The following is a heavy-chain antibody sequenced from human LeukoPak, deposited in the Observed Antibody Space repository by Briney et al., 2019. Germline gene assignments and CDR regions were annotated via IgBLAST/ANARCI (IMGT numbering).Heavy chain of an antibody. CDR3: AISMVGSTLRAFDI. J-gene: IGHJ3*02. CDR2: ISGSGGST. Sequence: GGSLRLSCAASGFTFGGYAMSWVRQAPGKGLEWVSVISGSGGSTYYADSVKGRFTISRDNSKNSLYLQMNSLRAEDTAVCYCAISMVGSTLRAFDIWGPGTMVTVSS. D-gene: IGHD2-15*01. CDR1: GFTFGGYA. V-gene: IGHV3-23*01.